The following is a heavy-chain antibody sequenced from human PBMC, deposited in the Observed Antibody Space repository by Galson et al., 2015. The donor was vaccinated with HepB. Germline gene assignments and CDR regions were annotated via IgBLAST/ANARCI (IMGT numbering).Heavy chain of an antibody. V-gene: IGHV3-23*01. D-gene: IGHD5-18*01. Sequence: SLRLSCAASGFTFSSSAMSWVRQAPGKGLEWVSTITPNGGTTYCADSVKGRFTISRDNSKNTLYLQMNSLRVEDTATYYCAKGYSFGAYWGQGTLVTVSS. CDR2: ITPNGGTT. CDR3: AKGYSFGAY. J-gene: IGHJ4*02. CDR1: GFTFSSSA.